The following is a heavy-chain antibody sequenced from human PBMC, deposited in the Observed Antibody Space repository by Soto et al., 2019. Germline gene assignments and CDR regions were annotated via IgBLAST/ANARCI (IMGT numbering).Heavy chain of an antibody. CDR2: INPNSGGT. Sequence: QVQLVQSGAEVKKPGASVKVSCKASGYTFTGYYMHWVRQAPGQGLEWMGWINPNSGGTNYAQKCQGWVTMTRDTSISTAYMELSRLRSDDTAVYYCARDSSYSSSSGYYYYGMDVWGQGTTVTVSS. J-gene: IGHJ6*02. CDR3: ARDSSYSSSSGYYYYGMDV. V-gene: IGHV1-2*04. D-gene: IGHD6-6*01. CDR1: GYTFTGYY.